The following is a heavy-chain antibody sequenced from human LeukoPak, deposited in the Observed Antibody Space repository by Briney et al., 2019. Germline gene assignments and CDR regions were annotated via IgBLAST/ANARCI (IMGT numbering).Heavy chain of an antibody. CDR2: IYHSGST. Sequence: SETLSLTCTVSGYSISSGYYWGWIRQPPGKGLEWIGSIYHSGSTNYNPSLKSRVTISVDKSKNQFSLKLSSVTAADTAVYYCASSTGIALYNFWGQGTLVTVSS. D-gene: IGHD6-13*01. J-gene: IGHJ4*02. CDR1: GYSISSGYY. CDR3: ASSTGIALYNF. V-gene: IGHV4-38-2*02.